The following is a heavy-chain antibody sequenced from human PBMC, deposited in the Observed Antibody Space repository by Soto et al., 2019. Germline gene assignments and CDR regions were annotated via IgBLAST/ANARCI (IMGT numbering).Heavy chain of an antibody. CDR2: IIPIFGTA. CDR1: GGTFSSHA. D-gene: IGHD3-10*01. J-gene: IGHJ6*02. V-gene: IGHV1-69*06. Sequence: ASVKVSFKASGGTFSSHAISWVRQAPGQGLEWMGGIIPIFGTANCAQKFQGRVTITADNSKNTLYLQMNSLRAEDTAVYYCAKDSYGSGTDYFYGMDVRGQGTTVTVSS. CDR3: AKDSYGSGTDYFYGMDV.